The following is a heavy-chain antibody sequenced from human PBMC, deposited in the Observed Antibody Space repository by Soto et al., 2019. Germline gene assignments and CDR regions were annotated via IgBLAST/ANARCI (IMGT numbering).Heavy chain of an antibody. D-gene: IGHD3-10*01. CDR3: ARAPYYYGPGSYYQVDY. Sequence: GASVKVSCKASGYTFTSYGISWVRQAPGQGLEWMGWISAYNGNTNYAQKLQGRVTMTTDTSTSTAYMELRSLRSDDTAVYYCARAPYYYGPGSYYQVDYWGQGTLVTVSS. CDR1: GYTFTSYG. V-gene: IGHV1-18*04. CDR2: ISAYNGNT. J-gene: IGHJ4*02.